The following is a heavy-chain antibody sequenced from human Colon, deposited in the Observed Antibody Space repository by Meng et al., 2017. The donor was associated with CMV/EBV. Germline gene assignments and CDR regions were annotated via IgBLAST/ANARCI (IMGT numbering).Heavy chain of an antibody. D-gene: IGHD2-15*01. J-gene: IGHJ4*02. V-gene: IGHV3-23*01. CDR3: AKVPSPLREIAAQSDEY. Sequence: CGFSGYARTWVGKAPGKELEGVAAIRANGGRTNDAESGEGQYIIYRDKSKDTLYLQMKSLRAEDTGIYYCAKVPSPLREIAAQSDEYWDQGVLVTVSS. CDR1: CGFSGYA. CDR2: IRANGGRT.